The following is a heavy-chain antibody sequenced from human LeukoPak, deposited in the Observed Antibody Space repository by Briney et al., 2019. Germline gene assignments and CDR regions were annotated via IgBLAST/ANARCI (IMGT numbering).Heavy chain of an antibody. CDR3: AREGYSGSY. D-gene: IGHD1-26*01. Sequence: SETLSLTCSVSGGSISSYYWSWIRQPPGKGLEWIGEINHSGSTNYNPSLKSRVTISVDTSKNQFSLKLSSVTAADTAVYYCAREGYSGSYWGQGTLVTVSS. V-gene: IGHV4-34*01. J-gene: IGHJ4*02. CDR1: GGSISSYY. CDR2: INHSGST.